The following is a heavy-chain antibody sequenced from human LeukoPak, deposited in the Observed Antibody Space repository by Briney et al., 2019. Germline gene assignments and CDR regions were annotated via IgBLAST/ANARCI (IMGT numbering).Heavy chain of an antibody. CDR2: IYSGGST. Sequence: ETLSLTCAVSGGSISSSNWWSWVRQPPGKGLEWVSVIYSGGSTYYADSVKGRFTISRGNSKNTLYLQMNSLRAEDTAMYYCASSGSYRLDAFDIWGQGTMVTVSS. J-gene: IGHJ3*02. V-gene: IGHV3-53*01. D-gene: IGHD1-26*01. CDR1: GGSISSSNW. CDR3: ASSGSYRLDAFDI.